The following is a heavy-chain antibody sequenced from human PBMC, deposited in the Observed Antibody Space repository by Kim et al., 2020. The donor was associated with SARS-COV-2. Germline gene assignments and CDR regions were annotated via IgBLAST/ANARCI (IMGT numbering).Heavy chain of an antibody. CDR2: ISSSSSYI. J-gene: IGHJ4*02. CDR3: ARDHGSSWYFGNYFDY. D-gene: IGHD6-13*01. V-gene: IGHV3-21*01. Sequence: GGSPRLSCAASGFTFSSYSMNWVRQAPGKGLEWVSSISSSSSYIYYADSVKGRFTISRDNAKNSLYLQMNSLRAEDTAVYYCARDHGSSWYFGNYFDYWGQGTLVTVSS. CDR1: GFTFSSYS.